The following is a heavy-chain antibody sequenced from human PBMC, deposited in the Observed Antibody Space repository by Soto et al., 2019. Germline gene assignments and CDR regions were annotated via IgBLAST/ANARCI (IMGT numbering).Heavy chain of an antibody. CDR3: ARYGALLDPLYNWFHP. CDR1: GFTFSDYY. J-gene: IGHJ5*02. V-gene: IGHV3-11*06. Sequence: GGSLRLSCAASGFTFSDYYMSWIRQAPGKGLEWVSYISSSSSYTNYADSVKGRFTISRDNAKNSLYLQMNSLRAEDTAVYYCARYGALLDPLYNWFHPWGQGTLVTVSS. CDR2: ISSSSSYT. D-gene: IGHD2-15*01.